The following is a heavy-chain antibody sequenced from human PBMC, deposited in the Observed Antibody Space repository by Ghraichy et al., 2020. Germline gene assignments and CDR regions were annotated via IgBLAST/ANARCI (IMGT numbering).Heavy chain of an antibody. CDR1: GGSISSYY. J-gene: IGHJ6*02. V-gene: IGHV4-4*07. D-gene: IGHD2-2*02. CDR3: ARDHRVVSAAILKNGMDV. Sequence: SQTLSLTCTVSGGSISSYYWSWIRQPAGKGLEWIGRIYTSGSTNYNPSLKSRVTMSVDTSKNQFSLKLSPVTAADTAVYYCARDHRVVSAAILKNGMDVWGQGTTVTVSS. CDR2: IYTSGST.